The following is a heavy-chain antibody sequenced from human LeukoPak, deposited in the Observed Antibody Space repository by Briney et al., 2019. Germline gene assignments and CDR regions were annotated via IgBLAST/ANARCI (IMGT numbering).Heavy chain of an antibody. CDR1: GFTFSSYA. Sequence: GGSLRLSCAASGFTFSSYATSWVRQAPGKGLEWVSAISGSGGSTYYADSVKGRFTISRDNSKNTLYLQMNSLRAEDTAVYYCAKGTNYGFWSGFDYWGQGTLVTVSS. CDR2: ISGSGGST. CDR3: AKGTNYGFWSGFDY. D-gene: IGHD3-3*01. V-gene: IGHV3-23*01. J-gene: IGHJ4*02.